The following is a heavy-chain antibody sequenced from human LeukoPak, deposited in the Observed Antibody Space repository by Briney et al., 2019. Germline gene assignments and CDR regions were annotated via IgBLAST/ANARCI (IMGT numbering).Heavy chain of an antibody. CDR3: AKDGGQGADY. Sequence: GGSLRLSCAASDFTFSNYAMSWVRQAPGKGLEWVSGISGSGGSTYYADSVKGRFTISRDNSKNTLYLQMNSLRAEDMAVYYCAKDGGQGADYWGQGTLVSVSS. CDR1: DFTFSNYA. J-gene: IGHJ4*02. D-gene: IGHD3-16*01. V-gene: IGHV3-23*01. CDR2: ISGSGGST.